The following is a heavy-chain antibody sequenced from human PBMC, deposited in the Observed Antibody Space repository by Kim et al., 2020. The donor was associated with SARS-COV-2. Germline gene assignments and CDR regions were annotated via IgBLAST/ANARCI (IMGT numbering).Heavy chain of an antibody. CDR1: GFTFTNYW. Sequence: VGSLRLSCAASGFTFTNYWMHWVRQAPGKGLVWVSRIRPDGSETGYSDSVRGRFTISRDIAKNMLYLQMNSLTAEDTAVYYCTRDARLTIVSPGAFDIWGRGTMVTVSS. CDR2: IRPDGSET. J-gene: IGHJ3*02. D-gene: IGHD3-10*01. CDR3: TRDARLTIVSPGAFDI. V-gene: IGHV3-74*01.